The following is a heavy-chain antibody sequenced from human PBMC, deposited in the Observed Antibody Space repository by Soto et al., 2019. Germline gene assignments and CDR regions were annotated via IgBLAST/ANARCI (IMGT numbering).Heavy chain of an antibody. J-gene: IGHJ6*03. V-gene: IGHV3-11*01. Sequence: GGSLRLSCAASGFTFSDYYMSWIRQAPGKGLEWVSYISSSGSTKFYADSVKGRFTISRDNAKNSLYLQLNSLRSGDTAVYYCARRRDYYYYYYMDVRGKGTTVTVSS. CDR2: ISSSGSTK. CDR3: ARRRDYYYYYYMDV. CDR1: GFTFSDYY.